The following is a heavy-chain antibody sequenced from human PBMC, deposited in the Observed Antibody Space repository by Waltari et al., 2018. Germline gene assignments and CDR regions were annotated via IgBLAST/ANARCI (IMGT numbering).Heavy chain of an antibody. Sequence: QVQLVESGGGVVQPGRSVRLSCAVSGFSVRTYGMHWVRQSAGKGLEWVAFIQYDASTINYADSVRGRFTVSRDTSKNMVALQMNSLTVEDSSIYFCAREVSRYFIHAFDIRGQGTMVIVSS. CDR3: AREVSRYFIHAFDI. CDR1: GFSVRTYG. D-gene: IGHD2-2*01. J-gene: IGHJ3*02. V-gene: IGHV3-33*01. CDR2: IQYDASTI.